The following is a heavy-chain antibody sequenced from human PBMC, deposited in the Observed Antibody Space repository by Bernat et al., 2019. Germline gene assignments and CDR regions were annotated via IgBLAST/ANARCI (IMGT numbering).Heavy chain of an antibody. CDR2: IKSKSEGGTA. V-gene: IGHV3-15*01. J-gene: IGHJ4*02. CDR3: AAGTS. D-gene: IGHD1-14*01. CDR1: GLSVSNAW. Sequence: EVQLVESGGGLVKPGESLRLSCAASGLSVSNAWMCWVRQAPGKGLEWVSRIKSKSEGGTADYIAPVKGRFTISRDDSKNTLHLQMNSLNTEDTAVYYCAAGTSWGQGIRVTISS.